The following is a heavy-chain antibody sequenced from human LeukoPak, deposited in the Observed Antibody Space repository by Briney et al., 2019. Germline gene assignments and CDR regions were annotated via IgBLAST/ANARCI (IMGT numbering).Heavy chain of an antibody. CDR2: INPNSGGT. J-gene: IGHJ4*02. V-gene: IGHV1-2*02. D-gene: IGHD3-22*01. CDR1: GYTFTGYY. Sequence: GESLRISCKASGYTFTGYYMHWVRQAPGQGLEWMGWINPNSGGTNYAQKFQGRVTMTRDTSISTAYMELSRLRSDDTAVYYCARDLEEYYYDSSSYYFDYWGQGTLVTVSS. CDR3: ARDLEEYYYDSSSYYFDY.